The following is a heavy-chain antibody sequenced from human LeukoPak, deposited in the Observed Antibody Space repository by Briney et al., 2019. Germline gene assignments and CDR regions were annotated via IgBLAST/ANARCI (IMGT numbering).Heavy chain of an antibody. D-gene: IGHD1-26*01. Sequence: GSLRLSCAASGFTFRSHAMSWVRQAPGKGLEWVSGLIENGATTYYADSVKGRFSISRDNSMNTVYLQMNNLRAEDTAVYYCVKDYRVGSSPAFGDFWGQGTLVTVSS. V-gene: IGHV3-23*01. CDR2: LIENGATT. CDR1: GFTFRSHA. J-gene: IGHJ4*02. CDR3: VKDYRVGSSPAFGDF.